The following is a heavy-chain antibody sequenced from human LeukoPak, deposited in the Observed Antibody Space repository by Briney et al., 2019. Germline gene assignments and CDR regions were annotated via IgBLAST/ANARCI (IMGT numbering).Heavy chain of an antibody. CDR2: VNPQGTAT. CDR3: ARARWSSTGWFSGY. V-gene: IGHV3-74*03. D-gene: IGHD6-19*01. J-gene: IGHJ4*02. Sequence: PGGSLRLSCAASGFTFSSYWMHWVRQAPGKGLVWVSRVNPQGTATTYTDSVKGRFTISRDNAKDALHLQLDNLRAEDTAVYYCARARWSSTGWFSGYWGQGTLVTVSS. CDR1: GFTFSSYW.